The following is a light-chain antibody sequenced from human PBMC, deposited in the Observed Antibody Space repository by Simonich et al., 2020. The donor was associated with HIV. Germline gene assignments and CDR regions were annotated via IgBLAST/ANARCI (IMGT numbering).Light chain of an antibody. J-gene: IGKJ4*01. CDR1: QSVSSN. CDR2: GAS. V-gene: IGKV3-15*01. CDR3: QQYDNLLLT. Sequence: EIVMTQSPATLSVSPGERATLPCRASQSVSSNLAWYQQKPGQGPRLLIYGASTRATGIPARFSGSGSGTEFTLTISSLQSEDIATYYCQQYDNLLLTFGGGTKVEIK.